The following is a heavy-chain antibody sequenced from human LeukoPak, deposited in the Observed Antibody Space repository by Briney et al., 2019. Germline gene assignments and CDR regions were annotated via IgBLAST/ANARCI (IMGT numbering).Heavy chain of an antibody. V-gene: IGHV4-39*01. J-gene: IGHJ6*03. D-gene: IGHD2-21*01. CDR1: GFTFSDHY. CDR3: ARLKIDSYYMDV. CDR2: IYYSGST. Sequence: GSLRLSCAASGFTFSDHYMDWVRQAPGKGLEWIGSIYYSGSTYYNPSLKSRVTISVDTSKNQFSLKLSSVTAADTAVYYCARLKIDSYYMDVWGKGTTVTVSS.